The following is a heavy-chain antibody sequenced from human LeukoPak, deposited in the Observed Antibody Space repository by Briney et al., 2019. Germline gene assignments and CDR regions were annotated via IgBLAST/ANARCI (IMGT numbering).Heavy chain of an antibody. D-gene: IGHD6-13*01. CDR2: ITSRSSYI. CDR1: GFIVINYA. CDR3: ARDGGYSSSWYPDAFDI. J-gene: IGHJ3*02. V-gene: IGHV3-21*01. Sequence: GGSLRLSCAASGFIVINYAMNWVRQAPGKGLEWVSSITSRSSYIYYADSVKGRFTISRDNAKNSLYLQMNSLRAEDTAVYYCARDGGYSSSWYPDAFDIWGQGTMVTVSS.